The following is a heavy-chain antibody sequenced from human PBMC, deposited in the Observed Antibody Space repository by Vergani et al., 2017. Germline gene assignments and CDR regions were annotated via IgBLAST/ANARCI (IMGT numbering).Heavy chain of an antibody. Sequence: QITLKESGPTLVKPTQTLTLTCTFSGFSLSTSGVGVGWIRQPPGKALEWLALIYWNDDKRYSPSLKSRLTITKDTSKNQVVLTMTNMDPVDTATYYCAHRLSGRNGSGRAPPSYYYYYYMDVWGKGTTVTVSS. CDR2: IYWNDDK. CDR3: AHRLSGRNGSGRAPPSYYYYYYMDV. V-gene: IGHV2-5*01. J-gene: IGHJ6*03. D-gene: IGHD3-10*01. CDR1: GFSLSTSGVG.